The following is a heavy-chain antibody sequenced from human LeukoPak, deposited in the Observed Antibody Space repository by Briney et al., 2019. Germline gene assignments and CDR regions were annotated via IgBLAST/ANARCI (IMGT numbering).Heavy chain of an antibody. J-gene: IGHJ3*02. CDR2: IKYDGTT. Sequence: SETLSLTCAVSGASFSGYFWNWIRQSPEKGLEWIGEIKYDGTTNYNPSLTSRVTMSIDKDTNQFHLKVTSLTAADTAVYYCARGPDYYGDYISWFPDAFHIWGHGTLVSVSP. D-gene: IGHD4-17*01. CDR1: GASFSGYF. V-gene: IGHV4-34*01. CDR3: ARGPDYYGDYISWFPDAFHI.